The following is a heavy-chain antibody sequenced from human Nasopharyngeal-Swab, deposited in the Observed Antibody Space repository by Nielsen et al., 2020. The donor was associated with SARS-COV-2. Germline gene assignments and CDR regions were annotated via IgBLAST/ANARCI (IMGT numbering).Heavy chain of an antibody. J-gene: IGHJ4*02. CDR1: GYTFTDYY. CDR2: INPYNGDT. D-gene: IGHD3-22*01. Sequence: ASVKVSCKTSGYTFTDYYIHWVRQVPGQGLEWVGCINPYNGDTFYAQNFQGRVTVTRDTSRSTAYIDLSRLRSDDPAVYYCARDYYDNYDSDFWGQGTLVTVSS. CDR3: ARDYYDNYDSDF. V-gene: IGHV1-2*02.